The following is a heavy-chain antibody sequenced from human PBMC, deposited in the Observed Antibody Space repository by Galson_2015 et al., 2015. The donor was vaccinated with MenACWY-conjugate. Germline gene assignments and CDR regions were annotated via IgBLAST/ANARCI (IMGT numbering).Heavy chain of an antibody. V-gene: IGHV1-3*01. J-gene: IGHJ6*02. CDR1: GYTFTSYA. Sequence: SVKVSCKASGYTFTSYAMHWVRQAPGQRLEWMGWINAGNGNTKYSQKFQGRVTITRDTSASTAYMELSSLRSEDTAVYYCAREGDGYDFYYYYGMDVWGQGTTVTVSS. CDR3: AREGDGYDFYYYYGMDV. D-gene: IGHD5-24*01. CDR2: INAGNGNT.